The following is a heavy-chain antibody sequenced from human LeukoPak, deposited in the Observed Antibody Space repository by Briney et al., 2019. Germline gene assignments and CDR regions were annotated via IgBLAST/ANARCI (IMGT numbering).Heavy chain of an antibody. D-gene: IGHD5-12*01. V-gene: IGHV4-39*01. Sequence: PSETLSLTCTVSGVSINTGGDYWGWIRQTPGKGLEWIASISYNGASFYNPSLKSRVTISRDTSKNQFSLRLTSVSAADTAVYYCARQYSKWGQGTLLTVSS. CDR2: ISYNGAS. CDR3: ARQYSK. CDR1: GVSINTGGDY. J-gene: IGHJ4*02.